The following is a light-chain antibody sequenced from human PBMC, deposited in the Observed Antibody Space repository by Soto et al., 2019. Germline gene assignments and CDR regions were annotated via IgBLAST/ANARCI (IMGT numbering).Light chain of an antibody. J-gene: IGLJ1*01. CDR2: DVS. CDR3: CSFTSSSTFV. CDR1: SSDIGGYNY. V-gene: IGLV2-14*01. Sequence: QSALTQPASVSGSPGQSITISCTGSSSDIGGYNYVSWFQQNPGTAPKLMIYDVSDRPSGVFNRFSGSKSGNTASLTISGLQAEDEADYYCCSFTSSSTFVFGPGTKVTVL.